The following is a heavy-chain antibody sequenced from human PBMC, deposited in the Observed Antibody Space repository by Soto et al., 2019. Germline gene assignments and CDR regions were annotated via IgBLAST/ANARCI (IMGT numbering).Heavy chain of an antibody. CDR2: VYATGTS. D-gene: IGHD4-17*01. CDR1: GGSMSKFY. CDR3: VRDGAKALRDCFDP. J-gene: IGHJ5*02. V-gene: IGHV4-4*07. Sequence: SETLSLTCRVSGGSMSKFYWSWIRTTAGKGLEWMGRVYATGTSDYNPSLRSRIAITGDISKKTFSLRLRSVTAADTGVYYCVRDGAKALRDCFDPWGQGILVTVSS.